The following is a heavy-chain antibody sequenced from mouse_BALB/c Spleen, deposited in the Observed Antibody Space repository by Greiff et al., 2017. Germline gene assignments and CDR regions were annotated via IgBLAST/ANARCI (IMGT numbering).Heavy chain of an antibody. CDR3: ARRDYYGSSPYYYAMDY. CDR1: GFTFSSFG. V-gene: IGHV5-17*02. CDR2: ISSGSSTI. D-gene: IGHD1-1*01. Sequence: DVKLQESGGGLVQPGGSRKLSCAASGFTFSSFGMHWVRQAPEKGLEWVAYISSGSSTIYYADTVKGRFTISRDNPKNTLFLQMTSLRSEDTAMYYCARRDYYGSSPYYYAMDYWGQGTSVTVSS. J-gene: IGHJ4*01.